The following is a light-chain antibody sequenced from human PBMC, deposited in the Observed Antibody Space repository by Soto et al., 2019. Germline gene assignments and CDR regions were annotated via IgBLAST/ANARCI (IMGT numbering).Light chain of an antibody. Sequence: DIQMTQSPSSLSASVGDRVTITCRASQGISTYLVWYQQRQGRAPKLLIYDASSLVSGVPSRFSGSGSGTAFTLTISSLQPEDFATYYCPQSYRTPYTFGQGTKLETK. CDR3: PQSYRTPYT. CDR2: DAS. CDR1: QGISTY. J-gene: IGKJ2*01. V-gene: IGKV1-39*01.